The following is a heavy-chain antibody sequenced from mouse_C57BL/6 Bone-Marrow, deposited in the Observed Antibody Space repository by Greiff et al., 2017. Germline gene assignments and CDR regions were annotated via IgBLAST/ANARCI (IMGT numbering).Heavy chain of an antibody. CDR2: TWWDDDK. J-gene: IGHJ4*01. CDR3: ARSPYYNSDGEAMDY. CDR1: GSSLSTFGMG. D-gene: IGHD2-12*01. V-gene: IGHV8-8*01. Sequence: QVTLKVCGPGILQPSQTLSLTCSFSGSSLSTFGMGVGWISQPSGKGLEWLAHTWWDDDKYYNPALKSRPTTFKATSKNQVFLNIPHVDTATTATYCCARSPYYNSDGEAMDYWGQGTSVTVSS.